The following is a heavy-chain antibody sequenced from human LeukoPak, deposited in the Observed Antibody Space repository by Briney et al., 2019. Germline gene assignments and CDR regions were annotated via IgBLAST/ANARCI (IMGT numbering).Heavy chain of an antibody. CDR1: GFTFSSYG. Sequence: GGSPRLSXAASGFTFSSYGMHWLRQAPGKGLEWVAFIRYDGSNKYYADSVKGRFTISRDNSKNTLYLQMNSLRAEDTAVYYCAKVLRSHPTSFDYWGQGTLVTVSS. CDR2: IRYDGSNK. J-gene: IGHJ4*02. CDR3: AKVLRSHPTSFDY. V-gene: IGHV3-30*02. D-gene: IGHD3-10*01.